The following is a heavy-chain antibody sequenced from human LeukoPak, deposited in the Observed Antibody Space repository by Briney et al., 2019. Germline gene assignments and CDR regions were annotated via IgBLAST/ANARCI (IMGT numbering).Heavy chain of an antibody. CDR1: GFTVSSNY. J-gene: IGHJ4*02. CDR2: IYSGGST. CDR3: ARTPHYYDSSGYVGFS. D-gene: IGHD3-22*01. V-gene: IGHV3-66*01. Sequence: GGSLRLSCAASGFTVSSNYMSWVRQAPGKGLEWVSVIYSGGSTYYADSVKGRFTISRDNSKNTLYLQMNSLRAEDTAVYYCARTPHYYDSSGYVGFSWGQGTLVTVSS.